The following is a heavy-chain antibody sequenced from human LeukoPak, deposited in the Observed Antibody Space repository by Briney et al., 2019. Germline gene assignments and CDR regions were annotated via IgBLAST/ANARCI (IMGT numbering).Heavy chain of an antibody. CDR1: GGSINSYY. V-gene: IGHV4-59*01. CDR2: VSASGST. Sequence: SETLSLTCTVSGGSINSYYWNWVRQPPGRGLEWIGFVSASGSTSSNPSLTSRVTISVETSRNRSSLKLSPVTGADTAVYYCARRNSFDFWGRGTMVTVSS. CDR3: ARRNSFDF. J-gene: IGHJ3*01.